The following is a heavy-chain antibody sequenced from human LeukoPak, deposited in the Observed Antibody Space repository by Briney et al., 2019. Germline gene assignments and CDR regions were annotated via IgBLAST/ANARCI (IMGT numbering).Heavy chain of an antibody. Sequence: SETLSLTCAVYGGSFSGYYWSWIRQPPGKGLEWIGEINHSGSTNYNPSLKSRVTISVDTSKNQFSLELSSVTAADTAVYYCARGRKGDCSSTSCYMLGYWGQGTLVTVSS. CDR2: INHSGST. CDR3: ARGRKGDCSSTSCYMLGY. J-gene: IGHJ4*02. V-gene: IGHV4-34*01. CDR1: GGSFSGYY. D-gene: IGHD2-2*02.